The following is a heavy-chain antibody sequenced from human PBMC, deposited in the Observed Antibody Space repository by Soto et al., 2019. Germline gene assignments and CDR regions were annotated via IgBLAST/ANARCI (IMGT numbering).Heavy chain of an antibody. J-gene: IGHJ5*02. D-gene: IGHD6-19*01. Sequence: TSETLSLTCTVSGGSISSYYWSWIRQPPGKGLEWIGYIYYSGSTNYNPSLKSRVTISVDTSKNQFSLKLSSVTAADTAVYYCARRGSSGWYSGWFDPWGQGTLVTVSS. CDR1: GGSISSYY. V-gene: IGHV4-59*01. CDR3: ARRGSSGWYSGWFDP. CDR2: IYYSGST.